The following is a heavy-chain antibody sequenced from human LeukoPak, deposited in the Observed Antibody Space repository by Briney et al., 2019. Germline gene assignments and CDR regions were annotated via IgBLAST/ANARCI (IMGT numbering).Heavy chain of an antibody. CDR3: ARGDSSSWYDWFDP. V-gene: IGHV4-59*01. Sequence: SETLSLTCTFSGGSISSYYWSWIRQPPAKGLEWIGYIYYSGSTNYNPSPKSRVTISVDKSKNQFSLKLSSVTAADTAVYYCARGDSSSWYDWFDPWGQETLVTVSS. CDR2: IYYSGST. D-gene: IGHD6-13*01. J-gene: IGHJ5*02. CDR1: GGSISSYY.